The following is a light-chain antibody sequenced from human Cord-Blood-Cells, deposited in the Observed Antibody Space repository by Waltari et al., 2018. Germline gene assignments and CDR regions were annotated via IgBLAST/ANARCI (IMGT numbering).Light chain of an antibody. V-gene: IGKV3-15*01. CDR1: QSVSSN. CDR3: QQYNNWPLT. CDR2: GAS. J-gene: IGKJ4*01. Sequence: EIVMTQSPATLSVSPGERATLSCRASQSVSSNLAWYQQKPGQAPRLLRYGASTTATGIPARFSGSGSGTEVTLTISSLQSEDFAVYYCQQYNNWPLTFGGGTKVEIK.